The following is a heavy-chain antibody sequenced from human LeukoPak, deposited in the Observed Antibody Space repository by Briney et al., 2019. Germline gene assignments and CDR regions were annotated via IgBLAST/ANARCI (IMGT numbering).Heavy chain of an antibody. V-gene: IGHV4-4*02. CDR2: IYHLGAT. CDR3: ARKSAGAFDI. J-gene: IGHJ3*02. CDR1: GGSISSSNW. Sequence: SETLSLTCTVSGGSISSSNWWSWVRQPPGKGLECIGEIYHLGATNYNPSLKSRVTISVDTSKNQFSLKLSSVTAADTAVYYCARKSAGAFDIWGQGTMVTVSS.